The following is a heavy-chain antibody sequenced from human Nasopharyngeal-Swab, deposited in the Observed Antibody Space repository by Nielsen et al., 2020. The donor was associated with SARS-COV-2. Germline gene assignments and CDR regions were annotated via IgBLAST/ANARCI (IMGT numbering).Heavy chain of an antibody. Sequence: ASVKVSCKASGYTFTDYYIHWVRQDPGQGLEWMGIINPSAGSTSYAQKFQGRVTMTRDTSTSTVSMELSSLRSEDTAVYYCAREDIGVVPVAMGYNWFDPWGQGTLVTVSS. V-gene: IGHV1-46*01. CDR2: INPSAGST. D-gene: IGHD2-2*01. CDR3: AREDIGVVPVAMGYNWFDP. J-gene: IGHJ5*02. CDR1: GYTFTDYY.